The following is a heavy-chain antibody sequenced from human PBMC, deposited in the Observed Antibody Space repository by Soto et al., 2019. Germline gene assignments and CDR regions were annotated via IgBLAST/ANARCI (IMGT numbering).Heavy chain of an antibody. CDR1: GFSFGSYA. Sequence: GGSLRLSCAASGFSFGSYALSWVRQAPGKGLEWVSTISGSDGKTFYADSVKGRFSISRDTSQSALYLQMNSLRADDTAMYYCARWSYLDDWGQGTRVTVSS. V-gene: IGHV3-23*01. D-gene: IGHD3-10*01. CDR3: ARWSYLDD. CDR2: ISGSDGKT. J-gene: IGHJ1*01.